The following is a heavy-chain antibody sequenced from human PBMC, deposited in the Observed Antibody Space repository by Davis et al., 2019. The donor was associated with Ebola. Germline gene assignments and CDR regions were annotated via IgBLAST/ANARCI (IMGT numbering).Heavy chain of an antibody. V-gene: IGHV4-61*08. Sequence: MPSETLSLTCTVSGGSISSGDYYWSWIRQPPGKGLEWIGYIYYSGSTNYNPSLKSRVTISVDTSKNQFSLKLSSVTAADTAVYYCARTTRGSGWFLDYWGQGTLVTVSS. CDR1: GGSISSGDYY. J-gene: IGHJ4*02. D-gene: IGHD6-19*01. CDR2: IYYSGST. CDR3: ARTTRGSGWFLDY.